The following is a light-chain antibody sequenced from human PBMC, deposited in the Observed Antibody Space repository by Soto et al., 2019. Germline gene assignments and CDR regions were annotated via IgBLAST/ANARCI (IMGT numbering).Light chain of an antibody. CDR2: GAS. CDR1: QSVNSN. J-gene: IGKJ2*02. Sequence: EIVMTQSPATLSVSPGERVTLSCRASQSVNSNLAWYQLKPGQAPRLLIYGASTRATGIPARISGSGSGTAFTLTISSLQSEDFAVYFCQQYNNWPPGTFGQGTKLQIK. CDR3: QQYNNWPPGT. V-gene: IGKV3-15*01.